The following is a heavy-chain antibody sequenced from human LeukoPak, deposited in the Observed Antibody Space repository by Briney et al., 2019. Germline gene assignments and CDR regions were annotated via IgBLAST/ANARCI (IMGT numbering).Heavy chain of an antibody. CDR3: ARYYYDSSGYSHGMDV. CDR2: INYSGGT. CDR1: GGSINSYY. Sequence: SETLSLTCIVSGGSINSYYWSWIRQPPGKGLEWIGHINYSGGTKYNPYLKSRVTISVDTPKNQFSLKLSSVTAADTAVYYCARYYYDSSGYSHGMDVWGQGTTVTVSS. D-gene: IGHD3-22*01. J-gene: IGHJ6*02. V-gene: IGHV4-59*08.